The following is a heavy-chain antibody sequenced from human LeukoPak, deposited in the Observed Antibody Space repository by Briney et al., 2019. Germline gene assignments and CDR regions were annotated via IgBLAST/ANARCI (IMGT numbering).Heavy chain of an antibody. CDR2: IYYSGST. CDR1: GDSITYFY. Sequence: SETLSLTCSVSGDSITYFYWGWIRQPPGKGLEWIGSIYYSGSTYYNPSLKSRVTISVDTSKNQFSLKLSSVTAADTAVYYCARPNSGWSLNRGFDPWGQGTLVTVSS. J-gene: IGHJ5*02. V-gene: IGHV4-39*01. D-gene: IGHD6-19*01. CDR3: ARPNSGWSLNRGFDP.